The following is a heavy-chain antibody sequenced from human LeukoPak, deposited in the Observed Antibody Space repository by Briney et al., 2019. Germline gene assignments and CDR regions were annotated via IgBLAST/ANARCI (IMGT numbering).Heavy chain of an antibody. J-gene: IGHJ6*03. Sequence: GGSLRLSCAASGFTFSSYSMNWVRQAPGKGLEWVSSISSSSSYIYYADSVKGRFTISRDNAKNSLYLQMNSLRAEDTAVYYCARDPTAYGTDYYMDVWGKGTTVTVSS. CDR3: ARDPTAYGTDYYMDV. V-gene: IGHV3-21*01. CDR1: GFTFSSYS. CDR2: ISSSSSYI. D-gene: IGHD3-16*01.